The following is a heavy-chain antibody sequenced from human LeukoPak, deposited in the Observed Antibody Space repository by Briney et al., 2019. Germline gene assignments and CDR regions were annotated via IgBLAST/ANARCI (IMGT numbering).Heavy chain of an antibody. J-gene: IGHJ6*04. CDR1: GFIVSSTY. Sequence: PGGSLRLSCAASGFIVSSTYMSWVRQAPGQGLQWVSVIDPGGSTFYADSVRGRFSISSDSSKNTLYLQMSSLRAEDTAVYYCARAMNGVDVWGKGTTVTVSS. V-gene: IGHV3-53*01. CDR3: ARAMNGVDV. CDR2: IDPGGST.